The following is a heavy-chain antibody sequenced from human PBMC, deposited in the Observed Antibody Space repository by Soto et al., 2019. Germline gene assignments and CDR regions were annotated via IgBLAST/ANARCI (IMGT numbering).Heavy chain of an antibody. CDR1: GFTFSSYA. V-gene: IGHV3-23*01. CDR3: AKGDILTGYYTFQY. J-gene: IGHJ4*02. D-gene: IGHD3-9*01. CDR2: ISGSGGST. Sequence: VGSLRLSCATSGFTFSSYAMSWVRQAPGKGLEWVSAISGSGGSTYYADSVKGRFTISRDNSKNTLYLQMNSLRAEDTAVYYCAKGDILTGYYTFQYWGQGTLVTVSS.